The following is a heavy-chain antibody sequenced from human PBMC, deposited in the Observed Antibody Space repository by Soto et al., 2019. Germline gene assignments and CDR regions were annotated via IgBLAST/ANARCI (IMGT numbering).Heavy chain of an antibody. CDR1: GFTFSSYS. D-gene: IGHD6-6*01. J-gene: IGHJ6*02. CDR3: ARDRPPRYYGMDV. V-gene: IGHV3-21*01. Sequence: EVQLVESGGGLVKPGGSLRLSCAASGFTFSSYSMNWVRQAPGKGLEWVSSISSSSSYIYYADSVKGRFTISRDNAKNSLYLQMNSLRAEDTAVYYCARDRPPRYYGMDVWGQGTTVTVSS. CDR2: ISSSSSYI.